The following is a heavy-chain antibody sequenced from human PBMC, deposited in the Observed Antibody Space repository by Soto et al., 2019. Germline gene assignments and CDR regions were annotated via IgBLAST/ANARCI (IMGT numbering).Heavy chain of an antibody. D-gene: IGHD3-10*01. V-gene: IGHV3-23*01. J-gene: IGHJ4*02. CDR2: ISGGGDTT. Sequence: EVQLLDSGGGLVQPGGSLRLSCAASGCTFNNYAMTWVRQAPGKGLEWVSAISGGGDTTYYADSVKGGFIVPRVGSKNTLYLQMSSLRAEDTALYYCAKGRGGSGSLTPRVDFWCQGTLVTVSS. CDR3: AKGRGGSGSLTPRVDF. CDR1: GCTFNNYA.